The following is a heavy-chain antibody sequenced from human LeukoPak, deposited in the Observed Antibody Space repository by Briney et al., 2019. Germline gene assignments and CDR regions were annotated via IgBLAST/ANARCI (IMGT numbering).Heavy chain of an antibody. J-gene: IGHJ4*02. CDR3: ARLSCSGGSCYSGVGSEFDY. V-gene: IGHV4-34*01. D-gene: IGHD2-15*01. Sequence: SETLSLTCAVYGGSFSGYYWSWIRQPPGKGLEWIGEINHSGSTNYNPSLKGRVTISVDTSKNQFSLKLSSVTAADTAVYYCARLSCSGGSCYSGVGSEFDYWGQGTLVTVSS. CDR2: INHSGST. CDR1: GGSFSGYY.